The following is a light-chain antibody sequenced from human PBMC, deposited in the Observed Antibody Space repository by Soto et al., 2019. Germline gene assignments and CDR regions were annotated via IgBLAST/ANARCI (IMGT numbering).Light chain of an antibody. CDR2: KAS. Sequence: DIQMTQSPSTLSASVGDRVTITCRASQSISSWLAWYQQKPGKAPKLLIYKASSLESGVPSRFSGSGSGTEFTLTISSLQPDDFAIYYCQHARTFGQGTKVDIK. CDR1: QSISSW. CDR3: QHART. J-gene: IGKJ1*01. V-gene: IGKV1-5*03.